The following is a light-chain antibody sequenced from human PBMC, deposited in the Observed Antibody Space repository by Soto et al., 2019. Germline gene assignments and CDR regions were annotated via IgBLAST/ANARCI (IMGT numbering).Light chain of an antibody. CDR1: QSVSSNY. CDR2: GAS. V-gene: IGKV3-20*01. J-gene: IGKJ1*01. Sequence: EIVLTQSPGTLSLSPGERATLSCRASQSVSSNYLAWYQRKPGQAPRLLIYGASSRAIDIPNRFSGSGSGTDFNLTITRLEPEDFAVYYCQPYGSSPPTFGQGTKVEI. CDR3: QPYGSSPPT.